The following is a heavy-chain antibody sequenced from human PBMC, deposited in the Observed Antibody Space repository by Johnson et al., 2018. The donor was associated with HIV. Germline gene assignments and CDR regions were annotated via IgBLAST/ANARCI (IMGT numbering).Heavy chain of an antibody. V-gene: IGHV3-72*01. CDR1: GFTFSDHY. CDR3: TRVREYSGSLGAFDI. CDR2: TRNKANSYTT. J-gene: IGHJ3*02. D-gene: IGHD1-26*01. Sequence: VQLVESGGGLVQPGGSLRLSCAASGFTFSDHYMDWVRQALGKGLEWVGRTRNKANSYTTEYAASVKGRFTISRDASTNSMYLQMNSLKTEDTAVYYCTRVREYSGSLGAFDIWGQGTVVTVSS.